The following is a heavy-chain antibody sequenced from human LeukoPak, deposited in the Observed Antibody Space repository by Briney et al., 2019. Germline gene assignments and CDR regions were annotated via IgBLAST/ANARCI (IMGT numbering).Heavy chain of an antibody. D-gene: IGHD1-26*01. J-gene: IGHJ4*02. V-gene: IGHV3-21*01. CDR1: GFTFSSYS. CDR3: ARDDSGSYWIYDY. Sequence: GGSLRLSCAASGFTFSSYSMNWVRQAPGKGREGVSSISSSSSYIYYADSVKGRFTISRDNAKNSLYLQMNSLRAEDTAVYYCARDDSGSYWIYDYWGQGTLVTVPS. CDR2: ISSSSSYI.